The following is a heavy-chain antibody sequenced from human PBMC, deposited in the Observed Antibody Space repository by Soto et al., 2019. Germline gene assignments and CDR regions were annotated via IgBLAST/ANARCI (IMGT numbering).Heavy chain of an antibody. D-gene: IGHD3-22*01. CDR3: ARRMIASVDY. CDR2: IYYSGST. J-gene: IGHJ4*02. Sequence: ETLSLTCTVSGGSISSSSYYWGWIRQPPGKGLEWIGSIYYSGSTYYNPSLKSRVTISVDTSKNQFSLKLSSVTAADTAVYYCARRMIASVDYWGQGTLVTVSS. CDR1: GGSISSSSYY. V-gene: IGHV4-39*01.